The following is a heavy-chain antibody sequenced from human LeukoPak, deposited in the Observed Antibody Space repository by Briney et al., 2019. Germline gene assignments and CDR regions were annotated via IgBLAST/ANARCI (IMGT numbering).Heavy chain of an antibody. J-gene: IGHJ3*02. CDR2: ISGSGGST. CDR3: AKDYSYCSSTSCYSTPDAFDI. Sequence: GGSLRLSCAASGFTFSSYAMSWVRQAPGKGLEWVSAISGSGGSTYYADSVKGRFTISRDNSKNALYLQRNSLRAEDTAVYYCAKDYSYCSSTSCYSTPDAFDIWGQGTMVTVSS. CDR1: GFTFSSYA. V-gene: IGHV3-23*01. D-gene: IGHD2-2*01.